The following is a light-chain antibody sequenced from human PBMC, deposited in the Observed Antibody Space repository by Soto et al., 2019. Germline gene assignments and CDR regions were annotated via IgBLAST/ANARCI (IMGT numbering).Light chain of an antibody. CDR3: CSSASSWV. CDR2: DGG. Sequence: QSALTQPASVSGSPGQSITISCTGTSDDVSWYQQFPGKAPKFLIYDGGKRPSGVSNRFSGSKSGNTASLTISGLRVEDEADYYCCSSASSWVFGGGTKLTVL. CDR1: SDDV. V-gene: IGLV2-23*01. J-gene: IGLJ2*01.